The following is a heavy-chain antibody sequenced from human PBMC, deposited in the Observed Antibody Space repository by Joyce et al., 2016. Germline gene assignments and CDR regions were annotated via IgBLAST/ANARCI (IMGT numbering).Heavy chain of an antibody. V-gene: IGHV3-30-3*01. CDR1: VFTFNNFA. CDR2: ISRDGSNK. D-gene: IGHD5-12*01. Sequence: PASVFTFNNFALHWVRQALGQGLEWVAVISRDGSNKSYADSVKGRFTISRDNSNNTLYLQMNSLRVEDTAVYYCARDRGYSGYDPGDYWGQGTLVTVSS. J-gene: IGHJ4*02. CDR3: ARDRGYSGYDPGDY.